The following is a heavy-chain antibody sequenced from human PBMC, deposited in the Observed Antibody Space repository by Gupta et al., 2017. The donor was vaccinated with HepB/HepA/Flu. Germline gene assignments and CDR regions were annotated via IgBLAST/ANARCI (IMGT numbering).Heavy chain of an antibody. V-gene: IGHV3-15*02. Sequence: EVQLVESGGALVEPGGSLRLSCAAFGFTFSKAWMNWVGQAPGKGQELGGRSRSKADGGTDYYAAPVEGRFASSRDGSTDTLDLEMNSLKREDTGMYYCYACRAYGGQGTQVTVAS. J-gene: IGHJ4*02. CDR1: GFTFSKAW. CDR2: SRSKADGGTD. CDR3: YACRAY.